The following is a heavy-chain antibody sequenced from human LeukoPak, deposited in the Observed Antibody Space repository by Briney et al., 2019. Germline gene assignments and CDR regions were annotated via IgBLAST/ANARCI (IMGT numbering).Heavy chain of an antibody. CDR1: GYTFTGYY. CDR3: ARLLPAAGINAFTDAFDL. J-gene: IGHJ3*01. Sequence: ASVKVSGKASGYTFTGYYMHWVRQAPGQGLEWMGWINPNIGGTNYAQTFHGRVTMTRDTSIRPAYMELSRLRFDDPAVYYWARLLPAAGINAFTDAFDLWGQGTMVTVSS. V-gene: IGHV1-2*02. CDR2: INPNIGGT. D-gene: IGHD6-13*01.